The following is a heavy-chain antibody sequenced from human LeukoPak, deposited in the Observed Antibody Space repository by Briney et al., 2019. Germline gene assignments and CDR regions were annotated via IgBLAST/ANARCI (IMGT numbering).Heavy chain of an antibody. D-gene: IGHD3-10*01. V-gene: IGHV1-2*02. J-gene: IGHJ4*02. CDR1: GYTFTGYY. Sequence: ASVKVSCKASGYTFTGYYMHWVRQAPGQGLEWMGWINPNSGGTNYAQKFQGRVTMTRDTSISTAYMESSRLRSDDAAVYYCARENKGYYYGSGSYYYDDYWGQGTLVTVSS. CDR3: ARENKGYYYGSGSYYYDDY. CDR2: INPNSGGT.